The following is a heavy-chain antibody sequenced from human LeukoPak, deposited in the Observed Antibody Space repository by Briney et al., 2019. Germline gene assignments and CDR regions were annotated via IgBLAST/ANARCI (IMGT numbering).Heavy chain of an antibody. CDR2: IKQDGSEK. J-gene: IGHJ5*02. Sequence: PGGSLRLSCAVSGFTITNHWMSWVRQAPGKGLEWVANIKQDGSEKYYVDSVKGRFTISRDNGKNSLYLQMNSLGVEDTALYYCVRDPFFSVPWGQGTLVTVSS. CDR1: GFTITNHW. CDR3: VRDPFFSVP. V-gene: IGHV3-7*01. D-gene: IGHD2/OR15-2a*01.